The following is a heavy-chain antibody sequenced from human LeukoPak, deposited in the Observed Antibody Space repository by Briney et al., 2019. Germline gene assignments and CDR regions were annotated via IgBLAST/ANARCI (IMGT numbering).Heavy chain of an antibody. CDR2: ISYDGSNK. CDR3: ACGYSYSSFDY. Sequence: PGRSLRLSCAASGFTFSSYGMPWVRQAPGKGLEWVAVISYDGSNKYYADSVKGRFTISRDNSKNTLYLQMNSLRAEDTAVYYCACGYSYSSFDYWGQGTLVTVSS. V-gene: IGHV3-30*03. D-gene: IGHD5-18*01. J-gene: IGHJ4*02. CDR1: GFTFSSYG.